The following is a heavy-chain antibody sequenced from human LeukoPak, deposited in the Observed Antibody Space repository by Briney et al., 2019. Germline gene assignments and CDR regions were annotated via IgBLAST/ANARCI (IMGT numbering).Heavy chain of an antibody. CDR1: GGSISSGSYY. V-gene: IGHV4-61*02. D-gene: IGHD3-10*01. Sequence: SETLSLTCTVSGGSISSGSYYWSWIRQPAGKGLEWIGRIYTGGSTNYNPSLKSRVTISVDTSKNQFSLKLSSVTAADTAVYYCASTMVRGVIMPIDYWGQGTLVTVSS. CDR3: ASTMVRGVIMPIDY. J-gene: IGHJ4*02. CDR2: IYTGGST.